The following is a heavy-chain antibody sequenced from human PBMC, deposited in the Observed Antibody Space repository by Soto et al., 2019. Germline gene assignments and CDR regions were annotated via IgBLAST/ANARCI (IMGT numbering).Heavy chain of an antibody. CDR2: IYPDTGGT. V-gene: IGHV1-2*02. D-gene: IGHD1-26*01. CDR3: VRAQSRELLRAWFDA. J-gene: IGHJ5*02. Sequence: QVQLVQSGAEVKKPGASVTVSCEASGYTFIDPFIHWVRQAPGQGLEWMGWIYPDTGGTNYAQKFRDRGTMTRDTSVSTAYMEVNGLQSDYTAVYYCVRAQSRELLRAWFDAGGQGNRVTVSS. CDR1: GYTFIDPF.